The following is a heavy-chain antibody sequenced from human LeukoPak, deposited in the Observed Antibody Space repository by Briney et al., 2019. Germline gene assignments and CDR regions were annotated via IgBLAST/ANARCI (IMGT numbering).Heavy chain of an antibody. Sequence: GESLKISCKGSGYTFTSYWIAWVRQMPGKGLEWMGIIYPGDSDTRYSPSFQGQITISVTKSINTAYVQWSSLKASDTAMYYCARHHDSSGYYFDYWGQGTLVTVSS. CDR1: GYTFTSYW. V-gene: IGHV5-51*01. CDR3: ARHHDSSGYYFDY. J-gene: IGHJ4*02. D-gene: IGHD3-22*01. CDR2: IYPGDSDT.